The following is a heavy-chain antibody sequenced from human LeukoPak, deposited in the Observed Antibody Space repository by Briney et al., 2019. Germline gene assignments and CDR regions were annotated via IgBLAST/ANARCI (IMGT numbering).Heavy chain of an antibody. D-gene: IGHD6-6*01. CDR1: GGTFSSYA. J-gene: IGHJ6*03. CDR3: ARGAARYYYYYYYMDV. CDR2: IIPIFGTA. Sequence: SVKVSCRASGGTFSSYAISWVRQAPGQGLEWMGGIIPIFGTANYAQKFQGRVTITADESTSTAYMELSSLRSEDTAVYYCARGAARYYYYYYYMDVWGKGTTVTVSS. V-gene: IGHV1-69*01.